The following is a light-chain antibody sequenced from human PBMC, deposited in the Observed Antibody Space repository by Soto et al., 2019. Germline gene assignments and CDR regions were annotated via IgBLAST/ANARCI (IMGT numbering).Light chain of an antibody. J-gene: IGLJ2*01. CDR2: TNN. CDR3: ASLDDGRQGVT. V-gene: IGLV1-44*01. Sequence: QSVLTQPPSASGTPGQGVTISCSGGSSNIGVNTVNWYQQLPGMAPKLLIHTNNQRPSGVPDHFSGSKSGTSASLAISSVQSEDEADDYCASLDDGRQGVTFGGGTKLTVL. CDR1: SSNIGVNT.